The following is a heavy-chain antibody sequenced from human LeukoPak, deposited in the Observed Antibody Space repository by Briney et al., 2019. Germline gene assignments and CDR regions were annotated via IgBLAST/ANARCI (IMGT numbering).Heavy chain of an antibody. D-gene: IGHD2-2*01. V-gene: IGHV3-23*01. CDR1: GFTFSSYA. J-gene: IGHJ6*04. CDR2: ISGSGGST. Sequence: PGGSLRLSCAASGFTFSSYAMSWVRQAPGKGLEWVSAISGSGGSTYYADSLKGRFTISRDNSKNTLYLQMNSLRAEDTAVYYCTAAANPRGYYYGMDVWGKGTTVTVSS. CDR3: TAAANPRGYYYGMDV.